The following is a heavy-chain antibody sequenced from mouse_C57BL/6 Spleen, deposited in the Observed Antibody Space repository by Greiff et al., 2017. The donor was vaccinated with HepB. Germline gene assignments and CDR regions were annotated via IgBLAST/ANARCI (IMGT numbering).Heavy chain of an antibody. CDR3: ATELGAY. J-gene: IGHJ3*01. CDR2: IDPSDSYT. D-gene: IGHD4-1*01. CDR1: GYTFTSYW. V-gene: IGHV1-50*01. Sequence: QVQLQQSGAELVKPGASVKLSCKASGYTFTSYWMQWVKQRPGQGLEWIGEIDPSDSYTNYNQKFKGKATLTVDTSSHTAYMQLSSLTSEDSAVYYFATELGAYWGQGTLVTVSA.